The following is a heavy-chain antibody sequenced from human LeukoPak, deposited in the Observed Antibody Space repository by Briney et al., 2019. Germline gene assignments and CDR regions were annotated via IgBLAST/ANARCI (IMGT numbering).Heavy chain of an antibody. J-gene: IGHJ5*02. Sequence: SETLSLTCTVSGYSISSGYYWGWIRQPPGKGLEWIGSIYHSGSAYYNPSLKSRVTISVDTSKNQFSLKLSSVTAADTAVYYCARNYLFTYYYGSGSSRAFDPWGQGTLVTVSS. CDR1: GYSISSGYY. CDR3: ARNYLFTYYYGSGSSRAFDP. D-gene: IGHD3-10*01. CDR2: IYHSGSA. V-gene: IGHV4-38-2*02.